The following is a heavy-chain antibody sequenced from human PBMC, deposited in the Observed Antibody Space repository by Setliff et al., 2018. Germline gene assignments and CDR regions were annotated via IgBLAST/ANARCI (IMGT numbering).Heavy chain of an antibody. D-gene: IGHD5-18*01. Sequence: SETLSLTCTVSGGSVSPYFWSWIRQPPGKGLQWIGYIYHNGNTNFNPSLKSRVNMSIDTSKNQFALNLKSVTAADTVVYYCVRDRTAYSYGLDVWGQGTTVTVSS. CDR1: GGSVSPYF. J-gene: IGHJ6*02. CDR2: IYHNGNT. CDR3: VRDRTAYSYGLDV. V-gene: IGHV4-59*02.